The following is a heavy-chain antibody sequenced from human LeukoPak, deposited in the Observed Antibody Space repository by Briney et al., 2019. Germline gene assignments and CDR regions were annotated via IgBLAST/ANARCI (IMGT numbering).Heavy chain of an antibody. J-gene: IGHJ4*02. Sequence: GASVKVSCKASGGTFSSYAISWVRQAPGQGLEWMGGIIPIFGTANYAQKFQGRVTITTDESTSTAYMELSSLRSEDTAVYYCASNTYYYDSSGYSSLGYWGQGTLVNVSS. CDR2: IIPIFGTA. D-gene: IGHD3-22*01. V-gene: IGHV1-69*05. CDR1: GGTFSSYA. CDR3: ASNTYYYDSSGYSSLGY.